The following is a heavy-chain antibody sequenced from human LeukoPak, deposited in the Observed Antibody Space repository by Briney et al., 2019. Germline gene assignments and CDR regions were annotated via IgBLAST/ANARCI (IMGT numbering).Heavy chain of an antibody. D-gene: IGHD5-18*01. CDR1: GFTFNNYA. CDR3: AKEEGTHSFADS. V-gene: IGHV3-23*01. CDR2: ISKSGDRT. Sequence: RPGGSLRLSCAASGFTFNNYAMSWVRQAPGTGLEWVSAISKSGDRTYYADSVKGRFTISRDNSRNTVYLQINSLRDEDTATYYCAKEEGTHSFADSWGQGTLVTVPS. J-gene: IGHJ4*02.